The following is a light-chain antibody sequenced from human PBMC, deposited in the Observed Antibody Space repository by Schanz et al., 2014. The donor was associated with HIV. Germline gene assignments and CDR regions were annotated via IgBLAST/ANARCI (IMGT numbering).Light chain of an antibody. CDR2: RNN. Sequence: QSVLTQPPSASGTPGQRVTISCSGSSSNIGSNSVHWYQHLPGTAPKLLIYRNNQRPSGVPDRFSGSKSGTSASLAISGLQSEDEADYYCAAWDDSLNGVILGGGTKLTVL. V-gene: IGLV1-44*01. J-gene: IGLJ2*01. CDR3: AAWDDSLNGVI. CDR1: SSNIGSNS.